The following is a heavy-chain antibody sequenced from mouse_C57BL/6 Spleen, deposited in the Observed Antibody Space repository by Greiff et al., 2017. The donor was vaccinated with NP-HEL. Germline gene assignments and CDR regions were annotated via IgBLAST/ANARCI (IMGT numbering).Heavy chain of an antibody. D-gene: IGHD4-1*01. V-gene: IGHV1-42*01. CDR3: ARSSPLGSFDY. CDR1: GYSFTGYY. CDR2: INPSTGGT. J-gene: IGHJ2*01. Sequence: EVQLQQSGPELVKPGASVKISCKASGYSFTGYYMNWVKQSPEKSLEWIGEINPSTGGTTYNQKFKAKATLTVDKSSSTAYMQLKSLTSEDSAVYYCARSSPLGSFDYWGQSTTLTVSS.